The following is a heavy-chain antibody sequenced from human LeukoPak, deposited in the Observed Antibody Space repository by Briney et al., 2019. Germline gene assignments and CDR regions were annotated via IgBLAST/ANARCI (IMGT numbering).Heavy chain of an antibody. CDR1: GFTFSSYA. CDR2: ISGSGGST. D-gene: IGHD6-13*01. Sequence: GGSLRLSCAASGFTFSSYAMSWVRQFPGKGLEWVSAISGSGGSTYYADSVKGRFTISRDNSKNTLYLQMNSLRAEDTAVYYCARGPIAAAGHWYFDLWGRGTLVTVSS. V-gene: IGHV3-23*01. CDR3: ARGPIAAAGHWYFDL. J-gene: IGHJ2*01.